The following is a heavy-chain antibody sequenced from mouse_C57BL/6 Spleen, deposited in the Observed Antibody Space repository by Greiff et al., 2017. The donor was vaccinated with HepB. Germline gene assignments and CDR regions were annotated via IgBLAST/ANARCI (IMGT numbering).Heavy chain of an antibody. V-gene: IGHV1-64*01. CDR1: GYTFTSYW. Sequence: QVQLQQPGAELVKPGASVKLSCKASGYTFTSYWLHWVKQRPGHGLEWIGMIHPNSGSTNYNEKFTSKATLTVDKSSSTAYMQLSSLTSEDSAVYYCATPLSYYAMDYWGQGTSVTVSS. J-gene: IGHJ4*01. CDR3: ATPLSYYAMDY. CDR2: IHPNSGST.